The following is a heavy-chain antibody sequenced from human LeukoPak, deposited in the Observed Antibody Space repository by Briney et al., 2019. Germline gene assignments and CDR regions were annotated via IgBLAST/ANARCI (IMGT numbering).Heavy chain of an antibody. D-gene: IGHD6-19*01. V-gene: IGHV1-8*01. CDR1: GYTFTSYD. CDR2: MNPNSGNT. Sequence: ASVKVSCKASGYTFTSYDINWVRQATGQGLEWMGWMNPNSGNTGYAQKFQGRVTMNRNTSISTAYMELSSLRSEDMAVYYCAREGIAVADAYYYYYYMDVWGKGTTVTVSS. CDR3: AREGIAVADAYYYYYYMDV. J-gene: IGHJ6*03.